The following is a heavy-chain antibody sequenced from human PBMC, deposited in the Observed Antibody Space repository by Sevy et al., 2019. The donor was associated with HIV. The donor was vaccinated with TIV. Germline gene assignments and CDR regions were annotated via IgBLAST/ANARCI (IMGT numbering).Heavy chain of an antibody. Sequence: GGSLRLSCVASGFIFSTYGMHWVRQAPGKGLEWVAVIWYDGINEDYADSVKGRFIISRDNSKNTMYLEMDSLRAEDTAVYCCARDSRNGLDPWGQGALVTVSS. CDR2: IWYDGINE. CDR1: GFIFSTYG. CDR3: ARDSRNGLDP. D-gene: IGHD2-8*01. J-gene: IGHJ5*02. V-gene: IGHV3-33*01.